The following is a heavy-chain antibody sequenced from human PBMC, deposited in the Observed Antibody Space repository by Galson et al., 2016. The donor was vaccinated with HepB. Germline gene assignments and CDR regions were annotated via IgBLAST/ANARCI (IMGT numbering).Heavy chain of an antibody. D-gene: IGHD5-18*01. CDR2: IGSSPGTV. V-gene: IGHV3-48*02. Sequence: SLRLSCAASGFTFTSYSMHWVRQVPGKGLEWVSYIGSSPGTVYYADSVKGRFTISRDNAKNSLYLQMHSLRDEDTAVYYCARDPLGYSYALVRYFDYWGQGTLVTVSS. CDR3: ARDPLGYSYALVRYFDY. J-gene: IGHJ4*02. CDR1: GFTFTSYS.